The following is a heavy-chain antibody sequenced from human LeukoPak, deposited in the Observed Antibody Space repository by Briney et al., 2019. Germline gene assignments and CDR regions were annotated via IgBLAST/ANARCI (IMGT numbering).Heavy chain of an antibody. CDR1: GGSISSSSYY. V-gene: IGHV4-39*01. J-gene: IGHJ6*02. CDR2: IYYSGST. Sequence: SETLSLTCTVSGGSISSSSYYWGWIRQPPGKGLEWIGSIYYSGSTYYNPSLKSRVTISVDTSKNQFSLKLSSVTAADTAVYYCARLFRVDYYGSGSYSRGMDVWGQGATVTVSS. D-gene: IGHD3-10*01. CDR3: ARLFRVDYYGSGSYSRGMDV.